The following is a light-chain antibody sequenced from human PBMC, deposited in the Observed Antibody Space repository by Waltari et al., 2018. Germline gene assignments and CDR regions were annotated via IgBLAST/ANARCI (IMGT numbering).Light chain of an antibody. J-gene: IGKJ1*01. CDR3: QHYVRLPAT. V-gene: IGKV3-20*01. CDR1: QSVSRA. Sequence: EIVLTHSPGTLSFSPGERATLSCRASQSVSRALAWYQQKPGQAPRLLISGASNRATGIPDRFSGSGSGTDFSLTISSLEPEDFAVYYCQHYVRLPATFGQGTKVEIK. CDR2: GAS.